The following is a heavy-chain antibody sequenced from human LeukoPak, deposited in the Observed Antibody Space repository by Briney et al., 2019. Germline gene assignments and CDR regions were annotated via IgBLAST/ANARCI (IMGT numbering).Heavy chain of an antibody. Sequence: SVKVSCKASGGTFSSYAISWVRQAPGQGLEWMGGIIPIFGTANYAQKFQGRVTITADESTSTAYMELSSLRSEDTAVYYCARRGYYGNWFDPWGQGTLVTVSS. D-gene: IGHD3-3*01. J-gene: IGHJ5*02. CDR2: IIPIFGTA. V-gene: IGHV1-69*13. CDR3: ARRGYYGNWFDP. CDR1: GGTFSSYA.